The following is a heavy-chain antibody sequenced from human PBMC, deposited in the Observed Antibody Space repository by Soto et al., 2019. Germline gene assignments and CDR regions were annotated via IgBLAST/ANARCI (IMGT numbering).Heavy chain of an antibody. CDR1: GFPFSDYY. V-gene: IGHV3-11*01. J-gene: IGHJ4*02. CDR2: ISSSGSTI. D-gene: IGHD3-10*01. CDR3: GSWDYYGSGSQS. Sequence: GGSLRLSCAASGFPFSDYYMSWIRQAPGKGLEWVSYISSSGSTIYYADSVKGRFTISRDNAKNSLYLQMNSLRAEDTAVYYCGSWDYYGSGSQSWGQGTLVTVSS.